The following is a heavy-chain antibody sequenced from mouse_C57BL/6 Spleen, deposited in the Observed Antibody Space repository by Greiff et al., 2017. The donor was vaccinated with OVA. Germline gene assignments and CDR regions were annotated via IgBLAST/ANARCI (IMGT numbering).Heavy chain of an antibody. V-gene: IGHV1-72*01. CDR3: AKGTAVAYYFDY. Sequence: QVQLKQSGAELVKPGASVKLSCKASGYTFTSYWMHWVKQRPGRGLEWIGRIDPNSGGTKYNEKFKSKATLTVDTPSSTAYMQLSSLTSEDSAVYDCAKGTAVAYYFDYWGQGTTLTVSS. CDR1: GYTFTSYW. J-gene: IGHJ2*01. CDR2: IDPNSGGT. D-gene: IGHD1-1*01.